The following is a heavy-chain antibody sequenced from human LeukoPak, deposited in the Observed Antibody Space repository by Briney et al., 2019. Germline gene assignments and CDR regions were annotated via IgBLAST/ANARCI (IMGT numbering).Heavy chain of an antibody. D-gene: IGHD1/OR15-1a*01. CDR3: AKDLLDTNNDYYYYGMDV. CDR1: GFTFSSYG. V-gene: IGHV3-30*02. J-gene: IGHJ6*02. CDR2: IRYDGSNK. Sequence: GGSLRLSCAASGFTFSSYGMHWVRQAPGKGLEWVAFIRYDGSNKYYADSVKGRFTISRDNSKNTLYLQMNGLRAEDTAVYYCAKDLLDTNNDYYYYGMDVWGQGTTVTVSS.